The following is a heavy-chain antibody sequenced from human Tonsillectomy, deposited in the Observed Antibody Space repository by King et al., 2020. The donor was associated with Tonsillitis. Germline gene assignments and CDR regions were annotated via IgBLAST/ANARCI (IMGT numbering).Heavy chain of an antibody. D-gene: IGHD3-22*01. J-gene: IGHJ2*01. CDR3: AREWGVVYSSGYSWYFDL. V-gene: IGHV4-61*02. CDR2: IYTSGST. Sequence: VQLQESGPGLVKPSQTLSLTCTVSGGSITSGSYYWSWIRQPAGKGLEWIGRIYTSGSTDYNPSLKSRVTMSVDPSKNQFSLRLSSVTAADTAVYYCAREWGVVYSSGYSWYFDLWGRGTLVAVSS. CDR1: GGSITSGSYY.